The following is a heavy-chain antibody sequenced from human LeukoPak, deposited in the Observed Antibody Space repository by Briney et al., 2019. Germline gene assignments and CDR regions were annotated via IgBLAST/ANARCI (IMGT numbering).Heavy chain of an antibody. D-gene: IGHD3-22*01. CDR3: ASDRTYDISGYRFDL. CDR2: IRQDGGEK. V-gene: IGHV3-7*01. J-gene: IGHJ4*02. CDR1: GFTFSSYA. Sequence: GGSLRLSCAASGFTFSSYAMTWVRQVPGKGLEWVANIRQDGGEKYYEDSVKGRFTISRDNAKNSLYLQMDSLRAEDTAVYYCASDRTYDISGYRFDLWGQGTLVTVSS.